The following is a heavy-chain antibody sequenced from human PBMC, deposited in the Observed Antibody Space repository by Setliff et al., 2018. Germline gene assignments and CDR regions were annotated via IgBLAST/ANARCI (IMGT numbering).Heavy chain of an antibody. Sequence: PSETLSLTCTVSGGSISSGSYYWGWIRQPPGKGLEWIGEINHSGSTNYNPSLKSRVTISVDTSKNQFSLKLTSVTAADTAVYYCARVPVVGATKLYWFDPWGQGTLVTVSS. D-gene: IGHD1-26*01. V-gene: IGHV4-39*07. CDR1: GGSISSGSYY. CDR2: INHSGST. CDR3: ARVPVVGATKLYWFDP. J-gene: IGHJ5*02.